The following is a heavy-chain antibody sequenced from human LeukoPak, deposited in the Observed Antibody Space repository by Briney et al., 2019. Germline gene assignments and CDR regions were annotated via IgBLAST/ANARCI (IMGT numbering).Heavy chain of an antibody. CDR3: ARDRGTMVRGVIIYWFDP. V-gene: IGHV1-18*01. Sequence: ASVKVSCKASGYTFTSYGISWVRQAPGQGLEWVGWISAYNGNTNYAQKLQGRVTMTTDTSTSTAYMELRSLRSDDTAVYYCARDRGTMVRGVIIYWFDPWGQGTVVTVSS. J-gene: IGHJ5*02. D-gene: IGHD3-10*01. CDR1: GYTFTSYG. CDR2: ISAYNGNT.